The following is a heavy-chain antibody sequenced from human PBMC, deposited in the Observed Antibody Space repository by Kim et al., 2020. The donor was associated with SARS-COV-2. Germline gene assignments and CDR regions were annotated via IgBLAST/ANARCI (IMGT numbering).Heavy chain of an antibody. CDR1: GYTLTKSS. Sequence: ASVKVSCKVSGYTLTKSSIHWVRQAPEKGLEWMGGFDPDDGERMYAQKFQGRVTLTEDTYTDTAYMELNSLRSEDTAVYYCATDGGMYPGYHHDAFDIWGQGTMVTVSS. CDR3: ATDGGMYPGYHHDAFDI. V-gene: IGHV1-24*01. CDR2: FDPDDGER. J-gene: IGHJ3*02. D-gene: IGHD3-16*01.